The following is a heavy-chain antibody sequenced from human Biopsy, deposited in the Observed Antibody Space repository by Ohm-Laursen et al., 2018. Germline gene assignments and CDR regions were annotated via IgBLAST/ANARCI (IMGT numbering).Heavy chain of an antibody. V-gene: IGHV4-59*07. D-gene: IGHD3-3*01. Sequence: PSDTLSLTCNVSGDSISIYYWSWIRQPPGKGLEWIGNFYYSGSTNYNPSLKSRITMSLDRSKSQVSLRMNSVTAADTAVYYCARARIKTSGVLIPETYYFDSWGQGTLVTVSS. CDR3: ARARIKTSGVLIPETYYFDS. J-gene: IGHJ4*02. CDR2: FYYSGST. CDR1: GDSISIYY.